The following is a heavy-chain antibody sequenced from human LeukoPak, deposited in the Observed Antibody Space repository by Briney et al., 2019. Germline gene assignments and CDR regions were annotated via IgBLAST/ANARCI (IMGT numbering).Heavy chain of an antibody. V-gene: IGHV4-59*01. D-gene: IGHD1-26*01. CDR1: GDSITSNY. Sequence: SETLSLTCTVSGDSITSNYWTWLRQPPGKGLEWIGFISDSGTSSYSPSLQSRATMSVDPSKNQFSLNLSSVTAADTALYYCARIKRVGAIYFDDWGQGTLVTVSS. CDR3: ARIKRVGAIYFDD. CDR2: ISDSGTS. J-gene: IGHJ4*02.